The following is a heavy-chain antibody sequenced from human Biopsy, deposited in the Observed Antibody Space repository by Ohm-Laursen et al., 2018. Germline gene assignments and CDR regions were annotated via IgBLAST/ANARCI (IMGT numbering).Heavy chain of an antibody. Sequence: PSDTLSLTCTVSGGSISSETNYWGRIRQPPGKGLEWIGSIFYGGITNYNPSLKSRVTISKDTSKNQFSLQVNSVTAADTAVYYCARTPRDSFWSGSYKRGLWFDPWGQGTLVIVSS. CDR2: IFYGGIT. V-gene: IGHV4-39*07. D-gene: IGHD3-3*01. J-gene: IGHJ5*02. CDR3: ARTPRDSFWSGSYKRGLWFDP. CDR1: GGSISSETNY.